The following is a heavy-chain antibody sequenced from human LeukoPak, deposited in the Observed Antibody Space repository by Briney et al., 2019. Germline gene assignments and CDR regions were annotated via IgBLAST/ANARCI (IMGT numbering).Heavy chain of an antibody. D-gene: IGHD6-13*01. J-gene: IGHJ4*02. CDR1: GGFISAYY. V-gene: IGHV4-59*08. CDR3: ARQIAVAQRPFDY. Sequence: PSETLSLTCTISGGFISAYYWTWIRQSPGKGLEWIGYGDYSGSTNYNPSFKSRVTISVDTSKNQFSLKLSSVTAADTAVYYCARQIAVAQRPFDYWGQGILVTVSS. CDR2: GDYSGST.